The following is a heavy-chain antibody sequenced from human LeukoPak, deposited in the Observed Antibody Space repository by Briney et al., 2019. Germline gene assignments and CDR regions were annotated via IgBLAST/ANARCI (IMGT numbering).Heavy chain of an antibody. J-gene: IGHJ6*03. CDR1: GGSISSYY. CDR2: IHYSGST. CDR3: ARVLVAGNTGYYMDV. Sequence: PSETLSVTCTVSGGSISSYYWSWIRQPPGEGLECIGYIHYSGSTNYNPSLKSRVTISVDTSKNQFSLKLSSVTAADTAVYYCARVLVAGNTGYYMDVWGKGITVTVSS. V-gene: IGHV4-59*01. D-gene: IGHD6-19*01.